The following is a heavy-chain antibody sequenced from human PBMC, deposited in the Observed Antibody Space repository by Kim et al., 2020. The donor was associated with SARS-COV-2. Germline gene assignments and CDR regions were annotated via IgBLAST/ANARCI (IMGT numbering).Heavy chain of an antibody. Sequence: GGSLRLSCAASGFTFSSYSMNWVRQAPGKGLEWVSSISSSSSYIYYADSVKGRFTISRDNAKNSLYLQMNSLRAEDTAVYYCARVMVRAKILWFDPWGQGTLVTVSS. D-gene: IGHD3-10*01. CDR1: GFTFSSYS. CDR2: ISSSSSYI. J-gene: IGHJ5*02. CDR3: ARVMVRAKILWFDP. V-gene: IGHV3-21*01.